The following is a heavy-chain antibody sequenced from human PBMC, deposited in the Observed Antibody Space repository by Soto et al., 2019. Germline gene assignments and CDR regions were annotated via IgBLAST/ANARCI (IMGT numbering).Heavy chain of an antibody. Sequence: QVQLQESGPGLVKPSGTLSLTCAVSGGSISSSNWWSWVRQPPGKGLEWIGEIYHSGSTNYNPSLKSRVTLSVYKSKKQFSLKLSSVTAADTAVYYCARGQTDMTIEEYDYYYGMDVWGQGTTVTVSS. V-gene: IGHV4-4*02. D-gene: IGHD3-3*01. CDR3: ARGQTDMTIEEYDYYYGMDV. CDR2: IYHSGST. CDR1: GGSISSSNW. J-gene: IGHJ6*02.